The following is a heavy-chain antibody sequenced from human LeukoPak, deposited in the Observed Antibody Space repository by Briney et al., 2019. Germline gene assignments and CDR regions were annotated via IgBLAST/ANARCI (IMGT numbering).Heavy chain of an antibody. CDR2: ISYDGSNK. D-gene: IGHD3-9*01. J-gene: IGHJ5*02. CDR1: GFTFSSYA. Sequence: GGSLRLSCAASGFTFSSYAMHWVRQAPGKGLEWVAVISYDGSNKYYADSVKGRFTISRDNSKNTLYLQMNSLRAEDTAVYYCVRGGSYYDILDNWFDPWGQGTLVTVSS. V-gene: IGHV3-30-3*01. CDR3: VRGGSYYDILDNWFDP.